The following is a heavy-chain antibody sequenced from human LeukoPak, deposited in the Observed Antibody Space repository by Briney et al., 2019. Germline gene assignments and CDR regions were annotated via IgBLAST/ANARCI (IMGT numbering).Heavy chain of an antibody. D-gene: IGHD1-20*01. Sequence: PSETLSLTCAVYGGSFSGYYWSWIRQPPGKGLDCIGEINHSGSTNYNPSLKSRVTISVGTSKNQFSLKLSSVTAADTAVYYCARVRYNWNGGYFDYWGQGTPVTVSS. CDR2: INHSGST. V-gene: IGHV4-34*01. CDR3: ARVRYNWNGGYFDY. J-gene: IGHJ4*02. CDR1: GGSFSGYY.